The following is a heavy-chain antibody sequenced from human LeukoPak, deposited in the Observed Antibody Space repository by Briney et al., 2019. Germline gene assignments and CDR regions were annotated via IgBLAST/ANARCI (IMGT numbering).Heavy chain of an antibody. Sequence: PGGSLRLSCAASGFTFSSYWMNWVRQAPGKGLVWVSRTASDGSSTTYADSVKGRFSISRDNAKNTLYLQMNSLRVEDTAVYYCARGWPHGNDYWGQGTLVTVSS. D-gene: IGHD4-23*01. CDR1: GFTFSSYW. V-gene: IGHV3-74*01. CDR3: ARGWPHGNDY. J-gene: IGHJ4*02. CDR2: TASDGSST.